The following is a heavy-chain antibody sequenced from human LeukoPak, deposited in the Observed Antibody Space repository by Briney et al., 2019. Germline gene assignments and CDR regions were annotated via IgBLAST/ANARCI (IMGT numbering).Heavy chain of an antibody. J-gene: IGHJ3*02. V-gene: IGHV3-30*03. CDR3: ARLAAPSVGAFDI. Sequence: PGGSLRLSCAASGFTFSSYGMHWVRQAPGKGLEWVAVISYDGSNKYYADSVKGRFTISRDNAKNSLYLQMNSLRVEDTAVYYCARLAAPSVGAFDIWGQGTMVTVSS. CDR1: GFTFSSYG. CDR2: ISYDGSNK. D-gene: IGHD6-13*01.